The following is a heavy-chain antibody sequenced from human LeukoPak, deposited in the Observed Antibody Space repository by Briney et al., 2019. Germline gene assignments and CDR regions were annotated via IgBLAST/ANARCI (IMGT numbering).Heavy chain of an antibody. D-gene: IGHD2-15*01. CDR3: ARDPSVVVVAATLDY. V-gene: IGHV3-30-3*01. CDR2: ISYDGSNK. CDR1: GFTFSSYA. J-gene: IGHJ4*02. Sequence: GRSLRLSCAASGFTFSSYAMHWVRQAPGKGLEWVAVISYDGSNKYYADSVKGRFTISRDNSKNTLYLQMNSLRAEDTAVYYCARDPSVVVVAATLDYWGQGTLVTISS.